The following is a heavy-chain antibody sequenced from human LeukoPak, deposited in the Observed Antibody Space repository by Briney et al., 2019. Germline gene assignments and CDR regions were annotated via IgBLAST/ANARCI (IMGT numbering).Heavy chain of an antibody. Sequence: GGSLTLSCAASGFTFSSYEMNWVRQAPGKGLEWVSYISSSGSTIYYADSVKGRFTISRDNAKNSLYLQMNSLRAEDTAVYYCARLTPPFDYWGQGTLVTVSS. D-gene: IGHD3-16*01. J-gene: IGHJ4*02. CDR3: ARLTPPFDY. CDR1: GFTFSSYE. V-gene: IGHV3-48*03. CDR2: ISSSGSTI.